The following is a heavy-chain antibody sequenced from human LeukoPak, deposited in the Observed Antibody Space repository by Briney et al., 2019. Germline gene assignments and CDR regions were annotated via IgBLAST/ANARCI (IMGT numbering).Heavy chain of an antibody. Sequence: PSETLSLTCSVSGDSVRNDFYYWGWIRQPPGKGLEWVACLSHAGNTWYNPSLESRLSISVDTSKNQFSLKFSSVTAADTALYWCARHNAPRRVGFDFWGQGTLVTVSS. V-gene: IGHV4-39*01. CDR2: LSHAGNT. CDR1: GDSVRNDFYY. CDR3: ARHNAPRRVGFDF. J-gene: IGHJ4*02. D-gene: IGHD2-2*01.